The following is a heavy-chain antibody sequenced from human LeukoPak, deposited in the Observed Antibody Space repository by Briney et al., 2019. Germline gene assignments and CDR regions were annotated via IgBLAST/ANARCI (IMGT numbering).Heavy chain of an antibody. Sequence: GSLRLSCAASGFTFSSYAMHWVRQAPGKGLEWVAVISYDGSNKYYADSVKGRFTISRDNSKNTLYLQMNSLRAEDTAVYYCARGSGSYPPYYYGMDVWGQGTTVTVSS. J-gene: IGHJ6*02. D-gene: IGHD1-26*01. CDR1: GFTFSSYA. V-gene: IGHV3-30-3*01. CDR3: ARGSGSYPPYYYGMDV. CDR2: ISYDGSNK.